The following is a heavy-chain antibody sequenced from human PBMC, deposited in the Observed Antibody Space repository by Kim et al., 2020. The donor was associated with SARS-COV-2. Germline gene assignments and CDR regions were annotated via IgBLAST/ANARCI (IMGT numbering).Heavy chain of an antibody. J-gene: IGHJ5*02. V-gene: IGHV4-59*13. CDR1: SGSISGYY. CDR3: AQFLSSGEFDH. CDR2: IHYSGTT. D-gene: IGHD7-27*01. Sequence: SETLSLTCAASSGSISGYYWSWVRQSPGKELEWIGYIHYSGTTTYNPSLERRATISVDTAKNQFSLKLTSVTAADTAVYYCAQFLSSGEFDHLGQGNPVT.